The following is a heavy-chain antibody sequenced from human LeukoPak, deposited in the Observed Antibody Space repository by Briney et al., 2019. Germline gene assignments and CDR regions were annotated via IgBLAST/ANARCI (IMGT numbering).Heavy chain of an antibody. CDR3: ARRFIYCSSTSCPDY. J-gene: IGHJ4*02. D-gene: IGHD2-2*01. Sequence: KTSETLSPTCTVSGGSISSSSYYWGWIRQPPGKGLEWIGSIYYSGSTYYNPSLKSRVPISVDTSKNQFSLKLSSVTAADTAVYYCARRFIYCSSTSCPDYWGQGTLVTVSS. CDR2: IYYSGST. V-gene: IGHV4-39*01. CDR1: GGSISSSSYY.